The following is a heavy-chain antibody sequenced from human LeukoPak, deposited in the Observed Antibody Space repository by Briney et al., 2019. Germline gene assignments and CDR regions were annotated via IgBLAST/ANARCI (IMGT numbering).Heavy chain of an antibody. CDR3: VRESEYYFDHSASFDY. V-gene: IGHV3-30-3*01. Sequence: GGSLRLSCAASGFTFTAYLIHWVRQAPGKGLEWVAVMSSDGNAMFYADSVKGRFTITRDNSKNTLYLQMNSLRAEDTAVYYCVRESEYYFDHSASFDYWGQGTLVTVSS. J-gene: IGHJ4*02. CDR1: GFTFTAYL. D-gene: IGHD3-22*01. CDR2: MSSDGNAM.